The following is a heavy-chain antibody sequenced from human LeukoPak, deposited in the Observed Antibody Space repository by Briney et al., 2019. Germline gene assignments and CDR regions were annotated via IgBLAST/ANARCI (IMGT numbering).Heavy chain of an antibody. J-gene: IGHJ4*02. V-gene: IGHV3-23*01. CDR2: ISGSGGST. CDR1: GLTFSSYA. D-gene: IGHD6-13*01. CDR3: AKTRLSSSSWYGPDFDY. Sequence: PGGSLRLSCAASGLTFSSYAMSWVRQAPGKGLEWVSAISGSGGSTYYADSVKGRFTISRDNSKNTLYLQMNSLRAEDTAVYYCAKTRLSSSSWYGPDFDYWGQGTLVTVSS.